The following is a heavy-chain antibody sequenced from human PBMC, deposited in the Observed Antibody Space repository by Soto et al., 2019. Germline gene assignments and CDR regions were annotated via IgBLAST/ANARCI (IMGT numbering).Heavy chain of an antibody. V-gene: IGHV4-31*03. CDR1: AGSISSGGYY. CDR3: ARDRGDSSSWYGGYYYYGMDV. CDR2: IYYSGST. J-gene: IGHJ6*02. D-gene: IGHD6-13*01. Sequence: SETLSLTCTVSAGSISSGGYYWSWIRQHPGKGLEWIGYIYYSGSTYYNPSLKSRVTISVDTSKNQFSLKLSSVTAADTAVYYCARDRGDSSSWYGGYYYYGMDVWGQGTTVTVSS.